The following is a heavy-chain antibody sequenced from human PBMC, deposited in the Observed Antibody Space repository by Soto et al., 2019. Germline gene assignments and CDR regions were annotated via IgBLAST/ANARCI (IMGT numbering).Heavy chain of an antibody. D-gene: IGHD2-2*01. CDR3: ARDGQGSASETYDP. Sequence: QVQLGQSGAEVKKPGASVKVSCKASGYTFISYGISWVRQAPGQGLEGMGWISAYNGNTNYAQKCQGKVTMTTDTSTSTDYMELRSLRADDTAVYYGARDGQGSASETYDPWGQGTLVTVSS. V-gene: IGHV1-18*01. CDR2: ISAYNGNT. CDR1: GYTFISYG. J-gene: IGHJ5*02.